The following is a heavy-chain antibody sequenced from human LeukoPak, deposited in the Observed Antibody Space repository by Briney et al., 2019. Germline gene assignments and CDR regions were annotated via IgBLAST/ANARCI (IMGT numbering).Heavy chain of an antibody. CDR2: INWNGGST. J-gene: IGHJ4*02. CDR1: GLTFEDYD. D-gene: IGHD5-24*01. Sequence: GGSLSLSCAASGLTFEDYDQSGATRPPGKGLVWVSGINWNGGSTGYADSVKGRFTISRDNAKNSLYLQMNSLRAEDTALYYCARDPRDGYNILPDYWGQGTLVTVSS. V-gene: IGHV3-20*04. CDR3: ARDPRDGYNILPDY.